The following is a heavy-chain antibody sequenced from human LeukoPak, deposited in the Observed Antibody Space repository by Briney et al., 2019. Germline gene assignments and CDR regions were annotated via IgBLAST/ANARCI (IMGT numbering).Heavy chain of an antibody. Sequence: GGSLRLSCAASGFTFSDYYMSWIRQAPGKGLEWVSYISSSGSTIYYADSVKGRFTISRDNAKNSLYLQMNSLRAEDTAVYYCAGDLLSGYSNPLTYWGQGTLVTVSS. V-gene: IGHV3-11*01. J-gene: IGHJ4*02. CDR2: ISSSGSTI. D-gene: IGHD3-22*01. CDR1: GFTFSDYY. CDR3: AGDLLSGYSNPLTY.